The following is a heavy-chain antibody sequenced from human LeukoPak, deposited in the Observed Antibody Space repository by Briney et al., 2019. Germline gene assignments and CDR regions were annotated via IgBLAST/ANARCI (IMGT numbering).Heavy chain of an antibody. CDR3: ARDPKQGGTYWNYFDY. CDR2: IWYDGSNT. CDR1: GFTFSNYG. J-gene: IGHJ4*02. V-gene: IGHV3-33*01. D-gene: IGHD1-26*01. Sequence: GGSLRLSCAASGFTFSNYGMHWVRQAPGKGLEWVAVIWYDGSNTYYADSVKGLFTISRDNSKNTLYLQMNSLRAEDTAVYYCARDPKQGGTYWNYFDYWGQGALVTVSP.